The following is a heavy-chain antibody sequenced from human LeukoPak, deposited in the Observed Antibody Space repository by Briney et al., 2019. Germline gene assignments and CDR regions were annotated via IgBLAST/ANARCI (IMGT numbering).Heavy chain of an antibody. CDR3: AKDSGIAVAGIFDY. Sequence: GRALRLSCAASGFTFSSYGMHWVRQAPGKGLGWGAVISNDGSNKYYADSVKGRFTISRDNSNNTLYLQMNSLRAEDTAVYYCAKDSGIAVAGIFDYWGQGTLVTVSS. CDR2: ISNDGSNK. V-gene: IGHV3-30*18. J-gene: IGHJ4*02. D-gene: IGHD6-19*01. CDR1: GFTFSSYG.